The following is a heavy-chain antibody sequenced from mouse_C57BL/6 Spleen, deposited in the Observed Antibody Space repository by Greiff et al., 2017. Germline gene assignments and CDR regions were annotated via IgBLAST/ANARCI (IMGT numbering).Heavy chain of an antibody. V-gene: IGHV7-3*01. D-gene: IGHD3-1*01. Sequence: EVKLMESGGGLVQPGGSLSLSCAASGFTFTDYYMSWVRQPPGKALEWLGFIRNKANGYTTEYSASVKGRFPISRDDSQTILYLQMNALRAEDSATDYCASYMISWGYYVDNWGQGTTLTVSS. J-gene: IGHJ2*01. CDR1: GFTFTDYY. CDR2: IRNKANGYTT. CDR3: ASYMISWGYYVDN.